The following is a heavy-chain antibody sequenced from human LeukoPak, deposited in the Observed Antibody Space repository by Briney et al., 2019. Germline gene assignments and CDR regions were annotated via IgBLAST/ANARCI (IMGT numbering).Heavy chain of an antibody. CDR2: IKSKTDGGTR. V-gene: IGHV3-15*01. CDR3: TTFDYAAFLI. J-gene: IGHJ3*02. CDR1: GFTSSNAW. Sequence: GGSLRPSCAVSGFTSSNAWMSWVRQAPGKGLEWVGRIKSKTDGGTRDYAAPVKGRFTISRDDSKNTLYLQMNSLKTEDTAVYYCTTFDYAAFLIWGQGTMVTVSS. D-gene: IGHD4/OR15-4a*01.